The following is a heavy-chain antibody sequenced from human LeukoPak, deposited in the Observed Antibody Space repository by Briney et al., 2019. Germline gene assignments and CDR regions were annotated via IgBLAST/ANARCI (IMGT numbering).Heavy chain of an antibody. Sequence: SETLSLTCAVYGGSFSGYYWSWIRQPPGKGLEWIGEINHSGSTNYNPSLKSRVTISVDTSKNQFSRKLSSVTAADTAVYYCAREEWELSSNFDYWGQGTLVTVSS. CDR1: GGSFSGYY. V-gene: IGHV4-34*01. CDR3: AREEWELSSNFDY. D-gene: IGHD1-26*01. CDR2: INHSGST. J-gene: IGHJ4*02.